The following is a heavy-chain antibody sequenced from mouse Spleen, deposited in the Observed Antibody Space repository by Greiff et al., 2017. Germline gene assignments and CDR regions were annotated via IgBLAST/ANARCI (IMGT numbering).Heavy chain of an antibody. D-gene: IGHD2-3*01. V-gene: IGHV7-1*01. J-gene: IGHJ2*01. CDR3: ARDAWDGYFDY. CDR1: RFTFSDFY. Sequence: EVKLVESGGGLVQSGRSLRLSCATSRFTFSDFYMEWVRQAPGKGLEWIAASRNKANDYTTEYSASVKGRFIVSRDTSQSILYLQMNALRAEDTAIYYCARDAWDGYFDYWGQGTTLTVSS. CDR2: SRNKANDYTT.